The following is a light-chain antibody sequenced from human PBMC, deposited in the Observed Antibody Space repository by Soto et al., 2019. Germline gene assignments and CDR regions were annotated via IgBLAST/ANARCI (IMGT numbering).Light chain of an antibody. Sequence: EIVLKKSPATKSVYPGERATLSCRASQSVSSNLAWYQQKPGQAPRLLIYGASTRATGIPDRFSGSGSGTDFSLTISSLEPEDCAVFYCQQRSNFGQGTLLEVK. CDR3: QQRSN. CDR1: QSVSSN. V-gene: IGKV3-11*01. J-gene: IGKJ5*01. CDR2: GAS.